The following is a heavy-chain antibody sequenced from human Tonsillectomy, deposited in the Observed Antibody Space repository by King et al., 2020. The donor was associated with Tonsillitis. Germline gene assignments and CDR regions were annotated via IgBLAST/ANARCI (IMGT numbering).Heavy chain of an antibody. Sequence: VQLVESGGALVQPGRSLRLSCVASGLTFDDYAMHWVRQPPGKGLEWVSGISFNSATLGYADSGRGRFTISRDNAKNTLYLDMDSLRPEDTALYFCAKASGSYYYYYYLDVWGKGTTVTVSS. CDR2: ISFNSATL. CDR1: GLTFDDYA. CDR3: AKASGSYYYYYYLDV. D-gene: IGHD3-10*01. J-gene: IGHJ6*03. V-gene: IGHV3-9*01.